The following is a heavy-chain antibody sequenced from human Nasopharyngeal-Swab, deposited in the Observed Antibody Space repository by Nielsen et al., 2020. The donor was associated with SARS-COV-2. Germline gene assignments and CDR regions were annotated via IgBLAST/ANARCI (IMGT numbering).Heavy chain of an antibody. D-gene: IGHD6-19*01. V-gene: IGHV1-2*06. CDR2: INPNSGGT. Sequence: WVRQAPGQGLEWMGRINPNSGGTNYAQKFQGRVTMTRVTSISTAYMELSRLRSDDTAVYYCAMSIAVAGTGWFDPWGQGTLVTVSS. J-gene: IGHJ5*02. CDR3: AMSIAVAGTGWFDP.